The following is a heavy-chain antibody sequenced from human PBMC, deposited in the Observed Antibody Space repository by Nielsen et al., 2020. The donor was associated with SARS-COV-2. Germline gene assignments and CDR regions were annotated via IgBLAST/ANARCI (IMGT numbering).Heavy chain of an antibody. CDR2: ISSSSSYI. D-gene: IGHD3-10*01. CDR1: GFTFSSYS. Sequence: GESLKISCAASGFTFSSYSMNWVRQAPGKGLEWVSSISSSSSYIYYADSVKGRFTISRGNAKNSLYLQMNSLRAEDTAVYYCASPDPNYYGSGSYLYYYYGMDVWGQGTTVTVPS. CDR3: ASPDPNYYGSGSYLYYYYGMDV. J-gene: IGHJ6*02. V-gene: IGHV3-21*04.